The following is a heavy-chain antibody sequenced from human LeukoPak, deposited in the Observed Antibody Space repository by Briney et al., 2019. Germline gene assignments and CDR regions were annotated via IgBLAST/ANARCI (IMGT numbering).Heavy chain of an antibody. CDR3: ARFYYGSGRTFDY. V-gene: IGHV3-7*01. J-gene: IGHJ4*02. D-gene: IGHD3-10*01. CDR2: IKQDGSEK. Sequence: GGSLRLSFAASGFTFSSYWMSWVRQAPGKGLEWVANIKQDGSEKYYVDSVKGRFTISRDNAKNSLYLQMNSLRAEDTAVYYCARFYYGSGRTFDYWGQGTLVTVSS. CDR1: GFTFSSYW.